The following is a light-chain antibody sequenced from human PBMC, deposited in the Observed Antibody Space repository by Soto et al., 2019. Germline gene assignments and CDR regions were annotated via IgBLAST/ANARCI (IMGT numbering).Light chain of an antibody. CDR1: QDISNY. J-gene: IGKJ1*01. CDR3: QQYDNLSLT. V-gene: IGKV1-33*01. Sequence: DIQMTQSPSSLSASVGDRVTITCQASQDISNYLNWYQQKPGKAPKLLIYDASNLETGVPSRFSGSGSGTDFTFTISSLQPEDIATYYCQQYDNLSLTFGQVTKVDIK. CDR2: DAS.